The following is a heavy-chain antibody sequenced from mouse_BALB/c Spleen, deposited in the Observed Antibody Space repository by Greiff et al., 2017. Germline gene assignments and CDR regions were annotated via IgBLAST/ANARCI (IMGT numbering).Heavy chain of an antibody. CDR1: GYTFTSYW. CDR2: INPSNGRT. CDR3: AYGNYERYFDY. J-gene: IGHJ2*01. V-gene: IGHV1S81*02. Sequence: QVQLQQPGAELVKPGASVKLSCKASGYTFTSYWMHWVKQRPGQGLEWIGEINPSNGRTNYNEKFKSKATLTVDKSSSTAYMQLSSLTSEDSAVYYCAYGNYERYFDYWGQGTTLTVSA. D-gene: IGHD2-1*01.